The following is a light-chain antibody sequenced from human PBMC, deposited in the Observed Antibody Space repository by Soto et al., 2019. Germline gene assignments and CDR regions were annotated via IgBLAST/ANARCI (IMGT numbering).Light chain of an antibody. Sequence: QSVLIQPPSASGTPGQRVTISCSGSSSNIGSNTVNWYQQLPGTAPKLFIYSNNQRPSGVPDRFSGSKSDTSASLAISGLQSEDEADYYCAAWDHSLDGVLIGGGTKLTVL. V-gene: IGLV1-44*01. CDR1: SSNIGSNT. CDR2: SNN. CDR3: AAWDHSLDGVL. J-gene: IGLJ2*01.